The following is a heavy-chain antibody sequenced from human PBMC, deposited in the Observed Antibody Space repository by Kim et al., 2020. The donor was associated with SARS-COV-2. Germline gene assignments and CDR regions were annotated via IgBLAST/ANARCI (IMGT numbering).Heavy chain of an antibody. V-gene: IGHV5-51*01. CDR2: IHPGDPET. J-gene: IGHJ4*02. CDR3: ASLHDTSVDPRGPFDY. D-gene: IGHD3-22*01. CDR1: GYIFTSYW. Sequence: GESLKISCKGSGYIFTSYWIGWVRQMPGKGLDWMGIIHPGDPETRYSPSFQGQVPISADKSSSTAYLQWSSLKASDTAMYYCASLHDTSVDPRGPFDYWGQGTLVTVSS.